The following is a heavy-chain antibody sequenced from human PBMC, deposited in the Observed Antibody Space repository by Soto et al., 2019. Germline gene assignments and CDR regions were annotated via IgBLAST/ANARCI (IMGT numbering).Heavy chain of an antibody. J-gene: IGHJ6*02. Sequence: SVKVSCKASGFTFTSSAVQWVRQARGERLEWIGWIVVGSGNRNYAQKFQERVTITRDMTTSTAYMVPSILRSEATAEYYRAADEPIGYCSSTRCNDGVWGQGIPVTVSS. CDR1: GFTFTSSA. V-gene: IGHV1-58*01. D-gene: IGHD2-2*01. CDR3: AADEPIGYCSSTRCNDGV. CDR2: IVVGSGNR.